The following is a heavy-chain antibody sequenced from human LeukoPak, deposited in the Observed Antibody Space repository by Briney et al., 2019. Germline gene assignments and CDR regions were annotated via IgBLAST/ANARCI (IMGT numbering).Heavy chain of an antibody. CDR1: GFTFSAYA. Sequence: PGGSLRLSCAASGFTFSAYAMTWVRQAPGKGVEWVSSIGSDNKPHYSESVKGRFAISRDNSKNTLFLQLHNLRVEDTALYYCARDLHYYMAMDVWGQGTTVTVSS. J-gene: IGHJ6*02. D-gene: IGHD1-26*01. CDR3: ARDLHYYMAMDV. V-gene: IGHV3-23*01. CDR2: IGSDNKP.